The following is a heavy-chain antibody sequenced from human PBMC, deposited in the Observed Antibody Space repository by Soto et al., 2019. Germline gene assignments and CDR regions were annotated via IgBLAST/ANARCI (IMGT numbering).Heavy chain of an antibody. Sequence: GGSLRLSCAASGFTFSSYGMHWVRQAPGKGLEWVAVISYDGSNKYYADSVKGRFTISRDNSKNTLYLQMNSLRAEDTAVYYCAKDGKVPAAIYYYYYMDVWGKGTTVTVSS. CDR1: GFTFSSYG. V-gene: IGHV3-30*18. CDR3: AKDGKVPAAIYYYYYMDV. CDR2: ISYDGSNK. D-gene: IGHD2-2*01. J-gene: IGHJ6*03.